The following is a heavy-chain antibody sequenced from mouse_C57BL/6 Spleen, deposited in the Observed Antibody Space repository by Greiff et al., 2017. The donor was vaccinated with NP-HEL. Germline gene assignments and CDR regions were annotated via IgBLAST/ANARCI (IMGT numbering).Heavy chain of an antibody. CDR3: ARDPLYYGSCWYYFDY. J-gene: IGHJ2*01. D-gene: IGHD1-1*01. CDR1: GFTFSSYA. V-gene: IGHV5-4*01. CDR2: ISDGGSYT. Sequence: VQLKESGGGLVKPGGSLKLSCAASGFTFSSYAMSWVRQTPEKRLEWVATISDGGSYTYYPDNVKGRFTISRDNAKNNLYLQMSHLKSEDTAMYYCARDPLYYGSCWYYFDYWGQGTTLTVSS.